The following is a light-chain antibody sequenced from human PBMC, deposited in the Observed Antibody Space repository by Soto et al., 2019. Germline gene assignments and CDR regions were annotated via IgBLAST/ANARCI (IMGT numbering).Light chain of an antibody. CDR3: SSYSTGDNYV. Sequence: QSVLTQPPSASGSPGQSVTISCTGTSSDVGGYNFVSWYQQHPGKAPKVVIYEVTKRPSGVPDRFSGSKSGNTASLTVSGLQAEDEADYYCSSYSTGDNYVFGSGTKVTGL. CDR1: SSDVGGYNF. V-gene: IGLV2-8*01. CDR2: EVT. J-gene: IGLJ1*01.